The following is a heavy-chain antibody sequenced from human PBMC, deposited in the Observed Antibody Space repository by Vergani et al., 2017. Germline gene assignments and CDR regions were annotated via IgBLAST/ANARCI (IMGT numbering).Heavy chain of an antibody. CDR3: ARDPDIVLIPAAPYYYYYYGMDV. CDR1: GYTFTSYG. CDR2: ISAYNGNT. D-gene: IGHD2-2*01. Sequence: QVQLVQSGAEVKKPGASVKVSCKASGYTFTSYGISWVRQATGQGLEGMGCISAYNGNTNDAQKLQGRVTMTTDTSTSTAYMELRSLRSDDTAVYYCARDPDIVLIPAAPYYYYYYGMDVWGQGTTVTVSS. J-gene: IGHJ6*02. V-gene: IGHV1-18*04.